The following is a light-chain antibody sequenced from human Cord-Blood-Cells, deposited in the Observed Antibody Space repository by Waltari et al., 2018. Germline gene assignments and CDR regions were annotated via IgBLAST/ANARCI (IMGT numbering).Light chain of an antibody. Sequence: QSALTQPRSVSGSPGQSVTISCTGTSSDVGGYNYVSWYQQHPGKAPKLMIYDVSKRPSGGPGRFSGSKSGNTASLTIAGLQAEDESDYYCCSYAGSYTLVFGTGTKVTVL. V-gene: IGLV2-11*01. CDR2: DVS. CDR1: SSDVGGYNY. CDR3: CSYAGSYTLV. J-gene: IGLJ1*01.